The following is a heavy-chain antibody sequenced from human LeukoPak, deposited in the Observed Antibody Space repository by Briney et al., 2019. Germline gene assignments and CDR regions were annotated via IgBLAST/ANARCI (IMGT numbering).Heavy chain of an antibody. Sequence: SETLSLTCAVYGGSFSGYYWSWIRQPPGKGLEWIGEINHSGSTNSNPSLKSRVTISVDTSKNQFSLKLSSVTAADTAVYYCARASSGYFDYWGQGTLVTVSS. V-gene: IGHV4-34*01. CDR3: ARASSGYFDY. CDR2: INHSGST. J-gene: IGHJ4*02. CDR1: GGSFSGYY. D-gene: IGHD3-3*01.